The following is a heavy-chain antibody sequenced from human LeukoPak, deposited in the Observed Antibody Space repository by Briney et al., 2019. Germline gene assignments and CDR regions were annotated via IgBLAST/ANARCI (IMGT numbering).Heavy chain of an antibody. D-gene: IGHD1-26*01. J-gene: IGHJ4*02. CDR3: ATSPSGSYARFDY. CDR1: GYTLTELS. CDR2: FDPEDGET. Sequence: ASVKVSCNVSGYTLTELSMHWVRQAPGKGLEWMGGFDPEDGETIYAQKFQGRVTMTEDTSTDTAYMELSSLRSEDTAVYYCATSPSGSYARFDYWGQGTLVTVSS. V-gene: IGHV1-24*01.